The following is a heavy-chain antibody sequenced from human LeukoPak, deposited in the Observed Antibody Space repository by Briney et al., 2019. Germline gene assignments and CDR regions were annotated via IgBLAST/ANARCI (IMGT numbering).Heavy chain of an antibody. J-gene: IGHJ4*02. D-gene: IGHD1-26*01. CDR2: ICSSGTT. Sequence: SETLSLTCTVSGDSLSYYYWSWIRQPAGKGLDWIGRICSSGTTDYNSSLQSRVTMSLDTSKNQFSLKLRSVTAADTAVYYCARNGGSFSSDYFFDYWGQGTLVTVSS. V-gene: IGHV4-4*07. CDR1: GDSLSYYY. CDR3: ARNGGSFSSDYFFDY.